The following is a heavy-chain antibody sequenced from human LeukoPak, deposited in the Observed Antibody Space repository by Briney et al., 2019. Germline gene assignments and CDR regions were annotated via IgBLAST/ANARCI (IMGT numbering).Heavy chain of an antibody. J-gene: IGHJ6*02. CDR2: INHSGST. D-gene: IGHD3-3*01. Sequence: PSETLSLTCAVYGGSFSGYYWSWIRQPPGKGLEWIGEINHSGSTNYNPSLKSRVTISVDTSKNQFSLKLSSVTAADTAVYYCARARGRGYDFWSGYYTGVKEVSYYYGMDVWGQGTTVTVSS. V-gene: IGHV4-34*01. CDR1: GGSFSGYY. CDR3: ARARGRGYDFWSGYYTGVKEVSYYYGMDV.